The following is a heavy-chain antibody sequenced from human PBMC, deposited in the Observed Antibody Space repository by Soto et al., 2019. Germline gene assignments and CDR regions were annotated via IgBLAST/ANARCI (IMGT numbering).Heavy chain of an antibody. D-gene: IGHD2-2*01. V-gene: IGHV1-3*01. J-gene: IGHJ5*02. CDR3: ARTLYNIQPAAMGPFDP. CDR2: INAGNGNT. Sequence: ASVKVSCKASGYNFGNYAMHWMRQAPGQRPEWMGLINAGNGNTKYSKKFQGRVTITADTSASTAYMELSSLRSEDTAVYYCARTLYNIQPAAMGPFDPWGQGTLVTVSS. CDR1: GYNFGNYA.